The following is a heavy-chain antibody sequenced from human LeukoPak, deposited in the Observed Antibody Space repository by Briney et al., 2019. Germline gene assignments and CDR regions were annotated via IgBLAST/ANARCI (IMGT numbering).Heavy chain of an antibody. D-gene: IGHD3-3*01. Sequence: GGSLRLSCAASGFPFSRLGMHWVRQASGKGLEWVAYIRNDGGNEQYEESVRGRFTISRDDSENTLYLQMNNLRCGAEDFWSFRGTWGQGTLVSVSS. CDR3: RGT. V-gene: IGHV3-30*02. CDR1: GFPFSRLG. J-gene: IGHJ5*02. CDR2: IRNDGGNE.